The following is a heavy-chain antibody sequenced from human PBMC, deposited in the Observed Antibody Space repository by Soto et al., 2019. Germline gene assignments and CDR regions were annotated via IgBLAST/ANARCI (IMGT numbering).Heavy chain of an antibody. J-gene: IGHJ6*02. CDR3: XXDRRHGGMFDGMDV. D-gene: IGHD3-10*02. CDR1: GFTFSSYA. CDR2: ISGSGGST. Sequence: EVQLLESGGGLVQPGGSLRLSCAASGFTFSSYAMSWVRQAPGKGLEWVSAISGSGGSTYYADSVKGRFTISRDNSKNTLYLQXXSLRAXDTAVYYCXXDRRHGGMFDGMDVWGQGTTVTVSS. V-gene: IGHV3-23*01.